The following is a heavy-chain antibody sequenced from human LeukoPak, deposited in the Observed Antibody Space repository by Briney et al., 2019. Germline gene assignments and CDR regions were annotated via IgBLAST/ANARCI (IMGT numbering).Heavy chain of an antibody. D-gene: IGHD4-17*01. Sequence: GGSLRLSCAASGFTFSSYWMHWVRQAPGKGLEWVSSISSSSNYIYYADSVKGRFSISRDDAKNLLFLQMNGLRVEDTAVYYCARDMTTATTCYLEHWGQGTLVTVSS. V-gene: IGHV3-21*06. J-gene: IGHJ1*01. CDR1: GFTFSSYW. CDR3: ARDMTTATTCYLEH. CDR2: ISSSSNYI.